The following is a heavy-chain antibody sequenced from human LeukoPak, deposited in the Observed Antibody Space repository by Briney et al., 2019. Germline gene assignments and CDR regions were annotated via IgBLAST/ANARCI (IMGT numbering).Heavy chain of an antibody. V-gene: IGHV1-69*13. CDR3: ARAQYYYGSGSYTYYYMDV. Sequence: SVKVSCKASGGTFSSYAISWVRQAPGQGLEWMGGIIPIFGTANYAQKFQGRVTITADESTSTAYMELSSLRSEDTAVYYCARAQYYYGSGSYTYYYMDVWGKGTTVTISS. J-gene: IGHJ6*03. CDR2: IIPIFGTA. CDR1: GGTFSSYA. D-gene: IGHD3-10*01.